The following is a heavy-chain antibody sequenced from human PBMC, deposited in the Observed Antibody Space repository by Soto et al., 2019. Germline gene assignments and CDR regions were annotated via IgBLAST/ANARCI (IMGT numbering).Heavy chain of an antibody. Sequence: EVQLVESGGGLVQPGGSLRLSGAACGFAFSYYEMNWVREAPGKGLEWISYITSSGDRAKYADSVKGRFTISRDNAKNSLYLQMTSLSAEDTGLYYSARDIFDNWGQGILVTVSS. CDR2: ITSSGDRA. CDR3: ARDIFDN. J-gene: IGHJ4*02. V-gene: IGHV3-48*03. CDR1: GFAFSYYE.